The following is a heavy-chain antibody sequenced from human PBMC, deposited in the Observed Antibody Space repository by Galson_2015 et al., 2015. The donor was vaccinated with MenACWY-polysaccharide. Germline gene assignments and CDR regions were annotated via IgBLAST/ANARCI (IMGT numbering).Heavy chain of an antibody. CDR2: IHNTGNT. Sequence: SLRLSCAASGFTFTSYAMTWVRQAPGKGLEWVSVIHNTGNTYYADSVKGRFTISRDNSKNTLYLQMNSLRAEDTAVYYCASLTIAWGQGTLVTVSS. CDR3: ASLTIA. V-gene: IGHV3-23*05. J-gene: IGHJ4*02. CDR1: GFTFTSYA. D-gene: IGHD3-10*01.